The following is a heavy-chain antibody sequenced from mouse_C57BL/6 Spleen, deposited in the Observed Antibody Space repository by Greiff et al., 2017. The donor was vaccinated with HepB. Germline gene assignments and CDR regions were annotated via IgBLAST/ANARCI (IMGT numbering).Heavy chain of an antibody. J-gene: IGHJ2*01. D-gene: IGHD2-2*01. CDR1: GYTFTSYW. Sequence: QVQLQQPGAELVMPGASVKLSCKASGYTFTSYWMHWVKQRPGQGLEWIGEIDPSDSYTNYNQKFKGKSTLTVDKSSSTAYMQLSSLTSEDSAVYYCARREDVIYYGYYFDDWGQGTTLTVSS. CDR3: ARREDVIYYGYYFDD. V-gene: IGHV1-69*01. CDR2: IDPSDSYT.